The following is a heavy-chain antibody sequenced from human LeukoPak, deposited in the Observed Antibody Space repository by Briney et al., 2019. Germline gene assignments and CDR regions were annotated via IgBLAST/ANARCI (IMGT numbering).Heavy chain of an antibody. Sequence: GGSLRLSCAASGFTFSSYEMNWVRQAPGKGLEWVSYISSSGSTIYYADSVKGRFTISRDNAKNSLYLQMNSLRAEDTSIYYCAREAAGAFYYYYMDVWGKGTTVTISS. CDR3: AREAAGAFYYYYMDV. V-gene: IGHV3-48*03. J-gene: IGHJ6*03. D-gene: IGHD6-25*01. CDR2: ISSSGSTI. CDR1: GFTFSSYE.